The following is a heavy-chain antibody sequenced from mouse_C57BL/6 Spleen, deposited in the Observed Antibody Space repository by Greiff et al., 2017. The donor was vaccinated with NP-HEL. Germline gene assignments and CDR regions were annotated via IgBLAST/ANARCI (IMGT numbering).Heavy chain of an antibody. Sequence: VQLQQSGAELVRPGASVKLSCKASGYTFTDYYINWVKQRPGQGLEWIARIYPGSGNTYYNEKFKGKATLTAEKSSSTAYMQLSSLTSEDSAVYFCARSRAQAFDYWGQGTTLTVSS. D-gene: IGHD3-2*02. CDR3: ARSRAQAFDY. J-gene: IGHJ2*01. V-gene: IGHV1-76*01. CDR2: IYPGSGNT. CDR1: GYTFTDYY.